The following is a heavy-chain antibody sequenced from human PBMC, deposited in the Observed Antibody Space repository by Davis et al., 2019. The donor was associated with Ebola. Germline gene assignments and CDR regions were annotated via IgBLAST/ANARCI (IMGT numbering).Heavy chain of an antibody. V-gene: IGHV3-23*01. D-gene: IGHD2-2*01. J-gene: IGHJ6*04. Sequence: GGSLRLSCAASGFTFSSYWMSWVRQAPGKGLEWVSAISGSGGSTYYADSVKGRFTISRDNSKKTLYLQMNSLRAEDAAVYYCARDLGPFIVPAGPHYYYYGMDVWGKGTTVTVSS. CDR2: ISGSGGST. CDR3: ARDLGPFIVPAGPHYYYYGMDV. CDR1: GFTFSSYW.